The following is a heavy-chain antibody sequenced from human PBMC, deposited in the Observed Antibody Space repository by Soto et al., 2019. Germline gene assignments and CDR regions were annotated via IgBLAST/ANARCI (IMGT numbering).Heavy chain of an antibody. V-gene: IGHV3-7*03. J-gene: IGHJ4*02. CDR2: IKQDGSEK. CDR1: GFTFSSYW. Sequence: EVQLVESGGGLVQPGGSLRLSCAASGFTFSSYWMRWVRQAPGKGLEWVANIKQDGSEKYYVYSVKGRFTISRDNAKNSLYLQMNNLTAEDTAVYYCARDDSSSWYVYWGQGTLVTVSS. D-gene: IGHD6-13*01. CDR3: ARDDSSSWYVY.